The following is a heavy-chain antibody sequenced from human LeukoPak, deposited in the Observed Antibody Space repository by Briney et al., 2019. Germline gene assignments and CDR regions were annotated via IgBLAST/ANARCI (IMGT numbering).Heavy chain of an antibody. CDR3: ARGESYYPYRGDTYYFDY. J-gene: IGHJ4*02. CDR1: GFTFSSYS. CDR2: ISSSSSYI. Sequence: GGSLRLSCAASGFTFSSYSMNWVRQAPGKGLEWVSSISSSSSYIYYADSVKGRFTISRDNAKNSLYLQMNSLRAEDTAVYYCARGESYYPYRGDTYYFDYWGPGTLVTVSS. D-gene: IGHD1-26*01. V-gene: IGHV3-21*01.